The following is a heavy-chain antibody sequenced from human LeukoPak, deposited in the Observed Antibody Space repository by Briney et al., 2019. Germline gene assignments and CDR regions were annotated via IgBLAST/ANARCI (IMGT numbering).Heavy chain of an antibody. CDR2: IIPIFGTA. Sequence: GASVKVSCKASGGTFSSYAISWVRQAPGQGLEWMGGIIPIFGTANYAQKFQGRVTITADESTSTAYMELSSLRSEDTAVYYCAKDLAPYGIVGVTGFDYWGQGTLVTVSS. CDR3: AKDLAPYGIVGVTGFDY. J-gene: IGHJ4*02. CDR1: GGTFSSYA. D-gene: IGHD1-26*01. V-gene: IGHV1-69*13.